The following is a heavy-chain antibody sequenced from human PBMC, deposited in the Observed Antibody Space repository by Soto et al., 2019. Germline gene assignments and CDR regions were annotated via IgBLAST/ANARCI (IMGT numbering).Heavy chain of an antibody. CDR3: ARDSYLRGYSGYGIDY. D-gene: IGHD5-12*01. J-gene: IGHJ4*02. CDR2: ISAYNGNT. CDR1: GYTFTSYG. Sequence: QVQLVQSGAEVKKPGASVKVSCKACGYTFTSYGISWVRQAPGQGLEWMGWISAYNGNTNYAQKLQGRVTMTTDTSTSTAYMELRSLRSDDTAVYHCARDSYLRGYSGYGIDYWGQGTLVTVSS. V-gene: IGHV1-18*04.